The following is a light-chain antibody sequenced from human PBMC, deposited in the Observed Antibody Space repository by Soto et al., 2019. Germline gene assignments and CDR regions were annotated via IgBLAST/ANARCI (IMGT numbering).Light chain of an antibody. CDR1: ENIRSY. Sequence: IEMTQSPSSLSASIGDRVTITCRASENIRSYLTWYQHRPGKAPKVLIFAASALESGVPSRFSGNGSGTDFTLTISSLRPEDFATYYCQLAYTAPDMYSFGQGTKLEIK. V-gene: IGKV1-39*01. CDR3: QLAYTAPDMYS. J-gene: IGKJ2*03. CDR2: AAS.